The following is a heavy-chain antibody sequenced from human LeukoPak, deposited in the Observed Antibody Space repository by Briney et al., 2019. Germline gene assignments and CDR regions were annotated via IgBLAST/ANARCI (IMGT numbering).Heavy chain of an antibody. CDR2: ISYDGSNI. CDR3: TRGGSSSPPPYFYYFYLDV. V-gene: IGHV3-30-3*01. J-gene: IGHJ6*03. D-gene: IGHD3-16*01. Sequence: GGSLRLSCAASGFTFSTYAMHWVRQAPGKGLEWLALISYDGSNIYYADSVKGRFTISRDNSKNTMYLQMNSLRVEDTAVYYCTRGGSSSPPPYFYYFYLDVWGKGTTVTVSS. CDR1: GFTFSTYA.